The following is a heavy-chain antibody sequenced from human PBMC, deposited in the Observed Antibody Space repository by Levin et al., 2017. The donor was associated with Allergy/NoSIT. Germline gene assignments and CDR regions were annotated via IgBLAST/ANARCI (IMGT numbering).Heavy chain of an antibody. V-gene: IGHV3-74*03. CDR1: GFSFSTYW. D-gene: IGHD2-2*01. J-gene: IGHJ3*02. CDR3: ARNGDATSFSDAFDI. Sequence: SCAASGFSFSTYWMHWVRQAPGKGLVWVSRINSDGSSTAYADSVRGRFTISRDNAKNTLYLQMNSLRAEDMAVYYCARNGDATSFSDAFDIWGQGTMVTVSS. CDR2: INSDGSST.